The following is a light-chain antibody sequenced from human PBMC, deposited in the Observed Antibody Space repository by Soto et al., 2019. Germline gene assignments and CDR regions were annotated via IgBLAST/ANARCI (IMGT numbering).Light chain of an antibody. CDR1: SSDVGGYKY. V-gene: IGLV2-14*01. J-gene: IGLJ2*01. Sequence: QSALTQPASVSGSPGQSITISCSGTSSDVGGYKYVSWYQQHPGKAPKLMICEVSNRPSGVSNRFSGSKSGNTASLTISGLQAEDEADYYCGSYSSSNTLGVFGGGTKLTVL. CDR3: GSYSSSNTLGV. CDR2: EVS.